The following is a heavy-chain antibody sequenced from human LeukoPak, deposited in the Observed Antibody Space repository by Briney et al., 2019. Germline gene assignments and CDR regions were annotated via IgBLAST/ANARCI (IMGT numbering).Heavy chain of an antibody. CDR3: AKVLRAYDSYYYYGMDV. D-gene: IGHD2-15*01. CDR1: GFSFSGHW. V-gene: IGHV3-74*01. J-gene: IGHJ6*02. Sequence: PGGSLRLSCAASGFSFSGHWMHWARQLPGKGLVWVSRISPTGSTTSYADSVKGRFTVSRDNSKNTLYLQMNSLRAEDTAVYYCAKVLRAYDSYYYYGMDVWGQGTTVTVSS. CDR2: ISPTGSTT.